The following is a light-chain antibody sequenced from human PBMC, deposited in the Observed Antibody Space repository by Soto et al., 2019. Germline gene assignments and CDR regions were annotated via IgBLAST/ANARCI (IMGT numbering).Light chain of an antibody. V-gene: IGKV3-20*01. CDR1: QSLSSRY. CDR3: QQYSSSPPT. CDR2: GAS. J-gene: IGKJ4*01. Sequence: EIVLMQSPGTLSLSPGDRATLSCRASQSLSSRYLAWYRQKPGQAPRLLIYGASNRATGIPDRFSGSGSGTDFTLTISRLEPDDFAVYYCQQYSSSPPTFGGGTKVEIK.